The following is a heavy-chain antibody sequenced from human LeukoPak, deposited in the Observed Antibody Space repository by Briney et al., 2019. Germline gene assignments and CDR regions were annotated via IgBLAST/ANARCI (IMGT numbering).Heavy chain of an antibody. CDR2: ISYDGSNK. Sequence: GGSLRLSCAASGFTFSNAWMNWVRQAPGKGLEWVAVISYDGSNKYYADSVKGRFTISRDNSKNTLYLQMNSLRAEDTAVYYCARDPPNLYDFWSGYFGAYYYYGMDVWGQGTTVTVSS. CDR1: GFTFSNAW. J-gene: IGHJ6*02. V-gene: IGHV3-30-3*01. D-gene: IGHD3-3*01. CDR3: ARDPPNLYDFWSGYFGAYYYYGMDV.